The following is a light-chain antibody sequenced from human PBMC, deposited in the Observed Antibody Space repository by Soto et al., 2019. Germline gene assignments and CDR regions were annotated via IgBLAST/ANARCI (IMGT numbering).Light chain of an antibody. CDR3: QQRSNWPT. Sequence: EIVLTQSPATLSLSPGERATLSCRASHSVSSYLACYQQKPGQAPRLLIYDASNRATGIPARFSGSGSGTDFTLTISSLEPEDFAVYYCQQRSNWPTFGQGTRLEI. CDR1: HSVSSY. CDR2: DAS. V-gene: IGKV3-11*01. J-gene: IGKJ5*01.